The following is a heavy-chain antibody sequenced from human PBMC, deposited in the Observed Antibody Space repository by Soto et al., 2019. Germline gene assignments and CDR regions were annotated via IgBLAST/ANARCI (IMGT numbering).Heavy chain of an antibody. CDR2: IYYGGTT. Sequence: SETLSLTCRLSGGSFSPNYWGWFRQSPGKGLEWVGYIYYGGTTSYNPSLKRRINKSVDTSKNQFTQKVRPMTAADTAVYYCARYSSIFDMDVWGQGTTVTVS. CDR1: GGSFSPNY. J-gene: IGHJ6*02. V-gene: IGHV4-59*08. D-gene: IGHD2-2*01. CDR3: ARYSSIFDMDV.